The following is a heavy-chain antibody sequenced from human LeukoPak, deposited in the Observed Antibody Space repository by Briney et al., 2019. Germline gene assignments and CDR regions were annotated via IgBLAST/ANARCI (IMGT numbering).Heavy chain of an antibody. V-gene: IGHV3-21*01. CDR3: AELGITMIGDV. CDR1: GFTFSSYS. Sequence: GGSLRLSCAASGFTFSSYSMNWVRQAPGKGLEWVSSISGSNSYIYYADSMKGRFTISRDNAKNSLYLQMNSLRAEDTAVYYCAELGITMIGDVWGKGTTVTISS. J-gene: IGHJ6*04. CDR2: ISGSNSYI. D-gene: IGHD3-10*02.